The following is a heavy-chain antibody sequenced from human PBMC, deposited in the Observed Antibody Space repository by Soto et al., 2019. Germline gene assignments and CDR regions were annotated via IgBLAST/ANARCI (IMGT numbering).Heavy chain of an antibody. CDR1: GFTFSSYG. J-gene: IGHJ6*02. Sequence: GGSLRLSCAASGFTFSSYGMHWVRQAPGKGLEWVAVISYDGSNKYYADSVKVLFTISRDNSKNTLYLQMNSLRAEDTAVYYCAKNAPRVFGVVSYYYGMDVWGQGTTVTV. CDR3: AKNAPRVFGVVSYYYGMDV. V-gene: IGHV3-30*18. D-gene: IGHD3-3*01. CDR2: ISYDGSNK.